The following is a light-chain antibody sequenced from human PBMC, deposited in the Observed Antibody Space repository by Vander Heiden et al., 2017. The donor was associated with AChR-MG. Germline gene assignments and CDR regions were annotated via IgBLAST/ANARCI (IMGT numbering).Light chain of an antibody. CDR2: EVS. CDR3: CAYADSGTVL. V-gene: IGLV2-23*02. J-gene: IGLJ2*01. CDR1: SSDVGTDDV. Sequence: QSALTQPASVSGSPGQSITISCTGTSSDVGTDDVVSWYQHHPGKPPKIMIYEVSKRPSGVSNRFSASKSGNTASLTISGLQAEDEADYYCCAYADSGTVLFGGGTKLTVL.